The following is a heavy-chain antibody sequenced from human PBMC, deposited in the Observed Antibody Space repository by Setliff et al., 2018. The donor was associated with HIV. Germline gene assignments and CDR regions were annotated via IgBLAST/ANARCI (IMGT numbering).Heavy chain of an antibody. D-gene: IGHD3-22*01. Sequence: SETLSLTCSVSGGSISSGGYYWNWIRQHPGKGLEWIGYIYYTGSTDYNPSLKSRVTISVDTSKNQFSLKLRSVAAANTAVYYWARDLRGYYYDTSGYYYMGVWGKGTTVTVSS. V-gene: IGHV4-31*03. J-gene: IGHJ6*03. CDR3: ARDLRGYYYDTSGYYYMGV. CDR1: GGSISSGGYY. CDR2: IYYTGST.